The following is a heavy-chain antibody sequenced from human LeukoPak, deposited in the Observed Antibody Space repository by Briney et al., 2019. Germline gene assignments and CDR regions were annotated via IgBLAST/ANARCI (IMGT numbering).Heavy chain of an antibody. CDR2: ISSSSSYI. J-gene: IGHJ4*02. D-gene: IGHD3-16*02. Sequence: PGGSLRLSCAASGFTFSSYSMNWVRQAPGKGLEWVSSISSSSSYIYYADSVKGRFTISRDNAKNSLYLQMNSLRAEDTAVYYCAREDDYVWGSYRPSGWGQGTLVTVSS. V-gene: IGHV3-21*01. CDR1: GFTFSSYS. CDR3: AREDDYVWGSYRPSG.